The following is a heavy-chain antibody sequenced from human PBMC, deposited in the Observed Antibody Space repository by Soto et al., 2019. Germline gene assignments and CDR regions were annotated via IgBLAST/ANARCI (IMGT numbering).Heavy chain of an antibody. Sequence: NPSETLSLTCTVSGVYISSGGFYWSWIRQNPDRQHPGKGLEWIGNIYYRGSTYYSPSLKSRVTISVDTSKNQFSLKLSSVTAADTAVYYCARGISPDVMTTPPVYYYYYMDVWGKGTTVTVSS. J-gene: IGHJ6*03. D-gene: IGHD4-17*01. V-gene: IGHV4-31*03. CDR3: ARGISPDVMTTPPVYYYYYMDV. CDR2: IYYRGST. CDR1: GVYISSGGFY.